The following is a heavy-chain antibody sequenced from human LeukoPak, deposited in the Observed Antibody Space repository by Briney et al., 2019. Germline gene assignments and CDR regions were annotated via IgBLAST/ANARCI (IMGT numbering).Heavy chain of an antibody. CDR3: HRHVDTASDAFDI. V-gene: IGHV4-4*02. D-gene: IGHD5-18*01. CDR2: IYHSGST. CDR1: GGSISSSNW. J-gene: IGHJ3*02. Sequence: PSETLSLTCAVSGGSISSSNWWSWVRQPPGKGLEWIGEIYHSGSTNYNPSLKSRVTISVDKSKNQFSLKLSSVTAADTAVYYCHRHVDTASDAFDIWGQGTTVTVSS.